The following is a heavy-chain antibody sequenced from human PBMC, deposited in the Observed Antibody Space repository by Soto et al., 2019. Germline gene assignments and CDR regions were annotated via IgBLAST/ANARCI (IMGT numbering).Heavy chain of an antibody. CDR2: ISVSGGST. CDR3: AKDRGVRGSIGSIDY. Sequence: PGGSLSLSCAASGFTFSSHAMNWVRQAPGKGLEWVSSISVSGGSTYYADSVKGRFTISRDNSKNTLYLQMNSVRAEDTAVYYCAKDRGVRGSIGSIDYWGQGTLVTVSS. V-gene: IGHV3-23*01. D-gene: IGHD3-10*01. CDR1: GFTFSSHA. J-gene: IGHJ4*02.